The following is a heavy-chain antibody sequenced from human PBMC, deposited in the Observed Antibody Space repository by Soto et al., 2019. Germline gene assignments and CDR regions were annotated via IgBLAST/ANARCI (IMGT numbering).Heavy chain of an antibody. CDR3: ARAGAYDFWSAYSTEPPPDS. J-gene: IGHJ4*02. CDR2: IYHSGST. D-gene: IGHD3-3*01. CDR1: GGSISRSHR. Sequence: PSETRSLKCAVSGGSISRSHRWSWVRQTRGKGLEWIGEIYHSGSTNSNPSLKSRVTMSVDKSKNHFSLKMTSVTAADTAGYFCARAGAYDFWSAYSTEPPPDSWGQGTLVTVPS. V-gene: IGHV4-4*02.